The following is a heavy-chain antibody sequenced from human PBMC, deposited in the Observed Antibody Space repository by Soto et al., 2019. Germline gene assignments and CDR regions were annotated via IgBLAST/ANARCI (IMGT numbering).Heavy chain of an antibody. V-gene: IGHV4-59*08. D-gene: IGHD5-18*01. J-gene: IGHJ4*02. Sequence: SETLSLTCTVSGGSINNYYWSWIRQPPGKGLEWIGYVYYSGTTSYNPSLKSRVTISVDTSKNQFSLNLNSVTAADTAVYYCARHRYSYGVYYFDYWGKGTLVTVSS. CDR2: VYYSGTT. CDR3: ARHRYSYGVYYFDY. CDR1: GGSINNYY.